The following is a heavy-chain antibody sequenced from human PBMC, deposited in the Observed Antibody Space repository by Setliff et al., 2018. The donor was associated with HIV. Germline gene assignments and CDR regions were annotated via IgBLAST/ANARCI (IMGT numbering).Heavy chain of an antibody. J-gene: IGHJ4*02. V-gene: IGHV4-61*09. D-gene: IGHD3-3*01. CDR1: GGSIRSGSYY. CDR3: ARGVGGYYNFWSGYYTADY. CDR2: IYTNGYT. Sequence: SETLSLTCTISGGSIRSGSYYWTWIRQPAGKGPEWIGHIYTNGYTNYNPSLKSRVTISVDTSRDQFSLKLSSVTAADTAVYYCARGVGGYYNFWSGYYTADYWGQGTLVTVSS.